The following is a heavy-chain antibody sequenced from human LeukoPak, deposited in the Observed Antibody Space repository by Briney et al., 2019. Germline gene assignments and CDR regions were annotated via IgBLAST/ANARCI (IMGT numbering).Heavy chain of an antibody. Sequence: GGSLRLSCAASGFTFSSYEMNWVRQAPGKGLEWVSYISSSGATIYYADSVKGRFTFSRDNSKNTLYLQMNSLRAEDTAVYYCAKDRLRGTTGTKIFDYWGQGTLVTVSS. CDR1: GFTFSSYE. J-gene: IGHJ4*02. CDR3: AKDRLRGTTGTKIFDY. D-gene: IGHD1-1*01. V-gene: IGHV3-48*03. CDR2: ISSSGATI.